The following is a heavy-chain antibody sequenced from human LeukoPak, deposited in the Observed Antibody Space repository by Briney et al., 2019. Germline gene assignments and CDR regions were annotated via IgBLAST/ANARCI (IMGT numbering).Heavy chain of an antibody. V-gene: IGHV3-23*01. CDR3: AKGPSYYYDSSGYPWYFDL. CDR1: GFTFSSYA. D-gene: IGHD3-22*01. CDR2: ISGSAGST. J-gene: IGHJ2*01. Sequence: PGGSVRLSCAASGFTFSSYAMSCVRQAPGKGLEWVSAISGSAGSTYYADSVKGRFTISRDNSKNTLYLQMNSLRAEDTAVYYCAKGPSYYYDSSGYPWYFDLWGRGTLVTVSS.